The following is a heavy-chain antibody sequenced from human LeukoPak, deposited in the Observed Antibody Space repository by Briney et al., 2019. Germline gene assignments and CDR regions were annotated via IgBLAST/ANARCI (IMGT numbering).Heavy chain of an antibody. J-gene: IGHJ3*02. CDR2: ISHSGTT. Sequence: SETLSLTCTVSGGSISSYYWSWIRQPPGKGLEWIGYISHSGTTNNNPSLKSRVTISVDTSKNQFSLNVRSLTAADTAVYYCARGMGGFEIWGQGTMVTVSS. V-gene: IGHV4-59*01. CDR3: ARGMGGFEI. D-gene: IGHD1-26*01. CDR1: GGSISSYY.